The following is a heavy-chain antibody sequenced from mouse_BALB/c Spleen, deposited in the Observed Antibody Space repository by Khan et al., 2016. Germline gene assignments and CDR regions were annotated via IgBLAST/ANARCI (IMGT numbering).Heavy chain of an antibody. V-gene: IGHV4-1*02. CDR3: ARARYYGYLAY. Sequence: EVKLLESGGGLVQPGGSLKLSCAASGFDFSRYWMSWVRQAPGKGLEWMGEINPDSSTINYTPSLKDKFIISRDNAKNTLYLQMSKVRSEDTALDSCARARYYGYLAYWGQGTLVTVSA. CDR1: GFDFSRYW. D-gene: IGHD1-1*01. J-gene: IGHJ3*01. CDR2: INPDSSTI.